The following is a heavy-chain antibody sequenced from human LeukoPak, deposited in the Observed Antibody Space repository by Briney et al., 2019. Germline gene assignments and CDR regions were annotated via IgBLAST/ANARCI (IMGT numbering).Heavy chain of an antibody. CDR1: GFTFSSYW. J-gene: IGHJ4*02. CDR2: IKQDGSEK. V-gene: IGHV3-7*03. CDR3: AKSHRGYDYSHICFDY. Sequence: QSGGSLRLSCAASGFTFSSYWMSWVRQAPGKGLEWVANIKQDGSEKYYVDSVKGRFTISRDNAKNSLYLQMNSLRAEDTAVYYCAKSHRGYDYSHICFDYWGQGTLVTVSS. D-gene: IGHD4-11*01.